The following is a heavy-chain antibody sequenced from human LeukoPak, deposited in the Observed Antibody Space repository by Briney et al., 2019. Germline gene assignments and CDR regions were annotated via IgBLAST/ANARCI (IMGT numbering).Heavy chain of an antibody. CDR1: GFTFSSYA. Sequence: GGSVRLSCAASGFTFSSYAMSWVRQAPGKGLEWVSAISGSGGSTYYADSVKGRFTISRDNSKNTLYLQMNSLRAEDTAVYYCAKDRDSSSWGASAFDIWGQGTMVTVSS. CDR3: AKDRDSSSWGASAFDI. D-gene: IGHD6-13*01. CDR2: ISGSGGST. V-gene: IGHV3-23*01. J-gene: IGHJ3*02.